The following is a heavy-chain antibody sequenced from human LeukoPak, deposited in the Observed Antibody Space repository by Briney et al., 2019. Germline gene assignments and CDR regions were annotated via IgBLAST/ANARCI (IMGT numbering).Heavy chain of an antibody. D-gene: IGHD3-10*01. CDR3: ARGGVVRGHLRD. CDR1: GFTLSSYW. Sequence: GGSLRLSCAASGFTLSSYWMNWVRQAPGKGLEWVANIKQDGSEKYYVDSVEGRFTISRDNAKNSLYLQMNSLRAEDTAVYYCARGGVVRGHLRDWGQGTLVTVSS. CDR2: IKQDGSEK. V-gene: IGHV3-7*01. J-gene: IGHJ4*02.